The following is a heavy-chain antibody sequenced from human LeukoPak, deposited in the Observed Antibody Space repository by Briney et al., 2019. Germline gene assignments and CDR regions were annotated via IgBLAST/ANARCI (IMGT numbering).Heavy chain of an antibody. V-gene: IGHV3-20*04. D-gene: IGHD2-15*01. CDR2: INWNGGST. Sequence: GGSLRLSCAASGFTFDDYGMSWVRQAPGKGLEWVSGINWNGGSTGYADSVKGRFTIPRDNAKNSLYLQMNSLRAEDTALHYCARVVVVAAIPSFDPWGQGTLVTVSS. CDR3: ARVVVVAAIPSFDP. J-gene: IGHJ5*02. CDR1: GFTFDDYG.